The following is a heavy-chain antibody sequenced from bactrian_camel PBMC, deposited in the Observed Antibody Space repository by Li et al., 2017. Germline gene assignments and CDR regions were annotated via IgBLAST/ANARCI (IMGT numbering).Heavy chain of an antibody. D-gene: IGHD4*01. Sequence: GGSVQAGGSLRLSCALSERRYSRNCMAWFRQVPGKEREGVAAIYTGTGATHYAASVKGRFTISRDRVNGTLELQMNSLKPEDASMYYCGADHRPLCLVAGTNYENTNWGQGTQVTVS. CDR2: IYTGTGAT. J-gene: IGHJ4*01. V-gene: IGHV3S28*01. CDR3: GADHRPLCLVAGTNYENTN. CDR1: ERRYSRNC.